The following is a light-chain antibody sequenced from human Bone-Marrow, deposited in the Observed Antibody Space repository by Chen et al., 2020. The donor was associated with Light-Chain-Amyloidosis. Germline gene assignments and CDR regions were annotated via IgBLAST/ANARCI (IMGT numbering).Light chain of an antibody. Sequence: NFMLTQPHSVSESPGKTVIISCTRSSGSIATNYVQWYQQRPGSSPTTVIYEDDQRPSGVPDRFSGSIDRSSNAASFTISGLKTEDEAVPDCQSYQGSSQGVFGGATKLTVL. V-gene: IGLV6-57*01. CDR1: SGSIATNY. CDR2: EDD. J-gene: IGLJ3*02. CDR3: QSYQGSSQGV.